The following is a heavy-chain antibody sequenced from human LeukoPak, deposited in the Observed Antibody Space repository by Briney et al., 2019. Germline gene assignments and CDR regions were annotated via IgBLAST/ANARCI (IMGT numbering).Heavy chain of an antibody. CDR3: ARDPQLGPFDY. Sequence: SETLSLTCTVSGCTISSYYWNWIRQPAGKGLEWIGRIYTSGRTNYNPSLKSRVTMSVDTSKKQFSLKLSSVTAADTAVYYCARDPQLGPFDYWGQGTLVTVSS. V-gene: IGHV4-4*07. D-gene: IGHD6-6*01. CDR2: IYTSGRT. J-gene: IGHJ4*02. CDR1: GCTISSYY.